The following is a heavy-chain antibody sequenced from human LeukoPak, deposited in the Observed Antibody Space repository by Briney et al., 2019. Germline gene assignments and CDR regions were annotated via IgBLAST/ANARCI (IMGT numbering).Heavy chain of an antibody. V-gene: IGHV3-7*01. CDR1: GFIFNSNW. CDR3: AKEGAHRS. J-gene: IGHJ4*02. Sequence: GGSLRLCCAASGFIFNSNWMSWVRQAPGKGLEWVANIKEDGSVKNYVDSVKGRFTISRDNAKDSLYLQMNSLRAEDTAVYYCAKEGAHRSWGQGILVTVSS. CDR2: IKEDGSVK.